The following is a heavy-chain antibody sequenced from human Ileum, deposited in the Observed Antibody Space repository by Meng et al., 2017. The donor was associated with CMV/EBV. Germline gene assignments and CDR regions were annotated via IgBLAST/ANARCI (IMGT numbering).Heavy chain of an antibody. CDR3: ARGTIDWKGVDY. CDR2: ISNGGDNI. Sequence: GESLKISCAASGFTFSSYAMNWVRQAPGKGLEWISYISNGGDNIFYTDSVKGRFNISRDDAKNSLYLEMDSLRADDTAVDYCARGTIDWKGVDYWGQGTSVTVSS. D-gene: IGHD3-9*01. CDR1: GFTFSSYA. J-gene: IGHJ4*02. V-gene: IGHV3-48*03.